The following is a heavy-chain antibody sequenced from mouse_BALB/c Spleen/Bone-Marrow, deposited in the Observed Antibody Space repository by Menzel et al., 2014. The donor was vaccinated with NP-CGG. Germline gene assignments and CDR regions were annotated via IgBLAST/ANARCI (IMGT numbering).Heavy chain of an antibody. J-gene: IGHJ4*01. CDR1: GFDFSRYW. V-gene: IGHV4-2*02. Sequence: EVKLMESGGGLVQPGGSLNLSCAASGFDFSRYWMSWARRAPGKGQEWIGEINPGSSTINYTPSLKDKFIISRDNAKNTLYLQMSKVRSEDTALYYCARLTAYGAMDYWGQGTSVTVSS. CDR3: ARLTAYGAMDY. D-gene: IGHD1-2*01. CDR2: INPGSSTI.